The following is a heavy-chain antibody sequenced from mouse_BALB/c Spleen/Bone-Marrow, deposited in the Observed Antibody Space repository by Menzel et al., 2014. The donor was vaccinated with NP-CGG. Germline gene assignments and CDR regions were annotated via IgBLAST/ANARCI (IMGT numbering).Heavy chain of an antibody. CDR2: INTYNGGT. J-gene: IGHJ4*01. CDR3: ARSGTRGNYAMDY. D-gene: IGHD4-1*01. V-gene: IGHV1-18*01. CDR1: GYSLTGYS. Sequence: EVQLQQSGPELVKPGASTKISCKASGYSLTGYSMNWVKQSHGKNLEWIGLINTYNGGTNYNQKFKGKATLTVDKSSSTAYMEFLSLTSEDSAVYYCARSGTRGNYAMDYWGQGTSVTVSS.